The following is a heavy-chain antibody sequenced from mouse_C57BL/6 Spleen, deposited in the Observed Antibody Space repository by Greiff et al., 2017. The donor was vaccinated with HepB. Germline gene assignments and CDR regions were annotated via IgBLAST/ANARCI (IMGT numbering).Heavy chain of an antibody. Sequence: EVQLQQSGAELVRPGASVKLSCKASGFNIKDDYMHWVKQRPEQGLEWIGWIDPENGDTEYASKFQGKATITADTSSNTAYLQLSSLTSEDTAVYYCTVITTVVAFDYWGQGTTLTVSS. CDR3: TVITTVVAFDY. J-gene: IGHJ2*01. V-gene: IGHV14-4*01. CDR2: IDPENGDT. CDR1: GFNIKDDY. D-gene: IGHD1-1*01.